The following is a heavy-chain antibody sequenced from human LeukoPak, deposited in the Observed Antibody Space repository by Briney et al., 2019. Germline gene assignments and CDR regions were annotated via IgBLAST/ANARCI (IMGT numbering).Heavy chain of an antibody. V-gene: IGHV3-23*01. CDR2: VIGSYT. CDR1: GFTFSSYV. Sequence: GGSLRLSCAASGFTFSSYVMSWVRQAPGEGLEWVSAVIGSYTYYADSVKGRFTISRDNSKNTLFLEMNSLRAGDTAVYYCAKGSSGSRPYYFDSWGRGTLVIVSS. CDR3: AKGSSGSRPYYFDS. J-gene: IGHJ4*02. D-gene: IGHD6-25*01.